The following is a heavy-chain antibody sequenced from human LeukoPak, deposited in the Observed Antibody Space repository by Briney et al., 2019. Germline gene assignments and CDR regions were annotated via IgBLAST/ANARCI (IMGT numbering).Heavy chain of an antibody. V-gene: IGHV1-2*02. J-gene: IGHJ3*02. CDR2: INPNSGGT. Sequence: GASVKVSCKASGYTFTGYYMHWVRQAPGQGLEWMGWINPNSGGTNYAQKFQGRVTMTRDTSISTAYMELSRLRSDDTAVYYCARVTHSLMATIGAFDIWGQGTMVTVSS. CDR1: GYTFTGYY. CDR3: ARVTHSLMATIGAFDI. D-gene: IGHD5-12*01.